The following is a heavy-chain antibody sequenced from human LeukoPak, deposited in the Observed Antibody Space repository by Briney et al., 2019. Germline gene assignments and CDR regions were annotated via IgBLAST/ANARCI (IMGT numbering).Heavy chain of an antibody. J-gene: IGHJ6*03. D-gene: IGHD6-6*01. CDR1: GYTFTSYD. CDR2: MNPNSGNT. CDR3: ARGPARIAAGWYYYYYYMDV. V-gene: IGHV1-8*01. Sequence: GASVKVSCKASGYTFTSYDTNWVRQATGQGLEWMGWMNPNSGNTGYAQKFQGRVTMTRNTSISTAYMELSSLRSEDTAVYYCARGPARIAAGWYYYYYYMDVWGKGTTVTVSS.